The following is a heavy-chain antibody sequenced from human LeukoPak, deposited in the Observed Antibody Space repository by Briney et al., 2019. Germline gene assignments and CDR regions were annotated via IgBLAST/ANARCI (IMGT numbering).Heavy chain of an antibody. V-gene: IGHV1-69*13. CDR1: GGTFSSYA. Sequence: GASVKVSCKASGGTFSSYAISWVRQAPGQGLEWMGGIIPIFGTANYAQKLQGRVTITADESTSTAYMELSSLRSEDTAVYYCATIRAGYSSSWYGYWDYWGQGTLVTVSS. CDR3: ATIRAGYSSSWYGYWDY. J-gene: IGHJ4*02. D-gene: IGHD6-13*01. CDR2: IIPIFGTA.